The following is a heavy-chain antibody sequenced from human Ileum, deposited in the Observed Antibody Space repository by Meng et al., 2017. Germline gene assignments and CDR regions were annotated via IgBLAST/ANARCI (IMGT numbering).Heavy chain of an antibody. CDR1: GLSLSASRVG. J-gene: IGHJ4*02. CDR3: AHRGVGPFDN. Sequence: QITLKESGPTLRKRTQTLTLTCTLSGLSLSASRVGVGWIRQPPGKGLEWLAVNCWDEEIQYIPSLKSRLTITKDTSKTQVILTMTNMDPVDTGTYYCAHRGVGPFDNWGQGTLVTVSS. CDR2: NCWDEEI. D-gene: IGHD1-26*01. V-gene: IGHV2-5*02.